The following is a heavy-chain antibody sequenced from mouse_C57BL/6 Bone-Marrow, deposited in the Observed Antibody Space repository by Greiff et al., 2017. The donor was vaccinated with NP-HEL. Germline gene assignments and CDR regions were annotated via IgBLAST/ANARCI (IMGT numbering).Heavy chain of an antibody. CDR1: GYTFTSYG. D-gene: IGHD1-1*01. CDR2: IYPRSGNT. J-gene: IGHJ4*01. V-gene: IGHV1-81*01. CDR3: ARYYYGSVYAMDY. Sequence: VQLQQSGAELARPGASVKLSCKASGYTFTSYGISWVKQRTGQGLEWIGEIYPRSGNTYYNEQFKGKATLTADKSSSTAYMELRSLTSEDSAVYFCARYYYGSVYAMDYWGQGTSVTVSS.